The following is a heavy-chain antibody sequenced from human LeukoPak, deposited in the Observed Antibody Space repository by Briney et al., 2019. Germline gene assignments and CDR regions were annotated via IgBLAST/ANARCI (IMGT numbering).Heavy chain of an antibody. Sequence: SETLSLTCTVSGGSISSSSYYWGWIRQPPGKGLEWIRSIYYSGSPYYNPSLKSRVTISVDTSKNQFSLKLSSVTAADTAVYYCARQESSGWLPFDYWGQGTLVTVSS. CDR1: GGSISSSSYY. D-gene: IGHD6-19*01. CDR2: IYYSGSP. V-gene: IGHV4-39*01. J-gene: IGHJ4*02. CDR3: ARQESSGWLPFDY.